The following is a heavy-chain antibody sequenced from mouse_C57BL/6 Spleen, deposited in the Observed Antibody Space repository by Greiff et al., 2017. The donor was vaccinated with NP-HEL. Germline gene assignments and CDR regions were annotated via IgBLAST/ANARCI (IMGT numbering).Heavy chain of an antibody. D-gene: IGHD2-4*01. Sequence: QVQLQQPGAELVKPGASVKMSCKASGYTFTSYWITWVKQRPGQGLEWIGDIYPGSGSTNYNEKFKSKATLTVDTSSSTAYMQLSSLTSEDSAVYYCARSEDYAYYFDYWGQGTTLTVSS. CDR2: IYPGSGST. J-gene: IGHJ2*01. CDR3: ARSEDYAYYFDY. V-gene: IGHV1-55*01. CDR1: GYTFTSYW.